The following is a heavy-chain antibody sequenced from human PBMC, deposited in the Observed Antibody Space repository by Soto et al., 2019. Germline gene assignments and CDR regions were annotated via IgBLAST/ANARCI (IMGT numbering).Heavy chain of an antibody. CDR1: GFIFNNYW. V-gene: IGHV3-74*01. CDR2: INKDGRGT. D-gene: IGHD4-17*01. CDR3: ASGAYYGDIRGY. Sequence: DVQLAESGGGLVQPGGSLRLSCAASGFIFNNYWMHWVRQAPGKGLVWVARINKDGRGTNYADSVRGRFTISRDNAENTLFWQMSCLRVEDTAVYYCASGAYYGDIRGYWGPGTLVTVSS. J-gene: IGHJ4*02.